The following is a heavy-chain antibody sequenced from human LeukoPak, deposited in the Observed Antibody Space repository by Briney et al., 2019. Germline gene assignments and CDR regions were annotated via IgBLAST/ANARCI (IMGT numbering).Heavy chain of an antibody. J-gene: IGHJ4*02. Sequence: SETLSLTCAVYGGSFSGYYWSWIRQPPGKGLEWIGEINHSGSTNYNPSLKSRVTISVDTSKNQFSLKLSSVTAADTAVYYCASGRSNSIAMAKYYLDYWGQGTLVTVSS. CDR2: INHSGST. V-gene: IGHV4-34*01. CDR1: GGSFSGYY. CDR3: ASGRSNSIAMAKYYLDY. D-gene: IGHD6-19*01.